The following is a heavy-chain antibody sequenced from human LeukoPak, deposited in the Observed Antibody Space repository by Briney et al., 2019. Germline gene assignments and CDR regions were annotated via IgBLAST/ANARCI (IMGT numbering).Heavy chain of an antibody. CDR2: INHSGST. D-gene: IGHD1-26*01. V-gene: IGHV4-34*01. Sequence: SETLSLTCAVYGESFSGYYWSWIRQPPGKGLEWIGEINHSGSTNYNPSLKSRITISVDMSKNQFSLKLSSATAADTAVYYCARGRWEIADYWGQGTLVTVSS. CDR1: GESFSGYY. J-gene: IGHJ4*02. CDR3: ARGRWEIADY.